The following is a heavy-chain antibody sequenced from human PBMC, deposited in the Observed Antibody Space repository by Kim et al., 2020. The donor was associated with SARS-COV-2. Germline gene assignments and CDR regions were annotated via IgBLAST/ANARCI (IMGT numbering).Heavy chain of an antibody. V-gene: IGHV4-59*08. CDR3: ARHYFGVVISYWYFDL. D-gene: IGHD3-3*01. J-gene: IGHJ2*01. Sequence: SLKSRVTISVDTSKNQFSLKLSSVTAADTAVYYCARHYFGVVISYWYFDLWGRGTLVTVSS.